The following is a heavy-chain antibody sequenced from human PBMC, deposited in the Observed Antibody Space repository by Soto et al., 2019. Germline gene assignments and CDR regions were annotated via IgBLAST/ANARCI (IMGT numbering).Heavy chain of an antibody. CDR3: GRVVEGATRHTDFDS. CDR2: VYYSGGA. V-gene: IGHV4-39*01. CDR1: GVSIHNSHSF. J-gene: IGHJ5*01. Sequence: SETLSLTXAVSGVSIHNSHSFWGWIRQPPGKGLEFIGSVYYSGGANYNPSLKSRVTVSIDTSNNQFSLRVNSVTAADTAVYYCGRVVEGATRHTDFDSWGQGILVTVSS. D-gene: IGHD2-15*01.